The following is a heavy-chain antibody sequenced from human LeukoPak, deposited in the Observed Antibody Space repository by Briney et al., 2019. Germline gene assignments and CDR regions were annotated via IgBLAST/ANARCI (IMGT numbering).Heavy chain of an antibody. J-gene: IGHJ6*02. D-gene: IGHD3-3*01. CDR1: GFTVSSNY. CDR2: IYSGGST. CDR3: ARDPYYDFWSGAKAYYYYGMDV. V-gene: IGHV3-66*01. Sequence: GGSLRLSCAASGFTVSSNYMSWVRQAPGKGLEWVSVIYSGGSTHYADSVKGRFTISRDNSKNTLYLQMNSLRAEDTAVYYCARDPYYDFWSGAKAYYYYGMDVWGQGTTVTVSS.